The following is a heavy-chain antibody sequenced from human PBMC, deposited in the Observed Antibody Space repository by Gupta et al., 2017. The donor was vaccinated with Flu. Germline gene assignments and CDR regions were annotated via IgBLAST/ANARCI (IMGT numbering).Heavy chain of an antibody. CDR2: IKQDGSDK. Sequence: EVQLVESGGGLVQPGGSLRLSCAASGFTFSSYWMSWVRQAPGKGLEWVANIKQDGSDKYYVDSVKGRFTISRDNAKNSLYLQMNSLRAEDTAVYYCARDCTVVTEGFDPWGQGTLVTVSS. V-gene: IGHV3-7*01. J-gene: IGHJ5*02. CDR3: ARDCTVVTEGFDP. D-gene: IGHD2-15*01. CDR1: GFTFSSYW.